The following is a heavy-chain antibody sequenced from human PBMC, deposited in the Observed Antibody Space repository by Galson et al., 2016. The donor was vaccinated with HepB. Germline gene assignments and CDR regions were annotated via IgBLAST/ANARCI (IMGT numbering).Heavy chain of an antibody. Sequence: SVKVSCKASGFTFTSSTIQWVRQSRGQRLEWIGWIVVGGANTNYAQTFQERVTITRAMSTSTTYIELSSLRSDDPAVYYCSAGGASPELYNRFDPWGQGTLVTVSS. V-gene: IGHV1-58*02. J-gene: IGHJ5*02. CDR1: GFTFTSST. CDR3: SAGGASPELYNRFDP. CDR2: IVVGGANT. D-gene: IGHD1-14*01.